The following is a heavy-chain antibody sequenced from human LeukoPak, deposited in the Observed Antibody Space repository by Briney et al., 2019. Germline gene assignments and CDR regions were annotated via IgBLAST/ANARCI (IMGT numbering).Heavy chain of an antibody. V-gene: IGHV3-11*01. J-gene: IGHJ6*02. CDR2: ISSSGSTI. D-gene: IGHD2-21*02. CDR3: ASSTVHFYNYGMGV. CDR1: GFTFSNYY. Sequence: PGGSLRVSCAASGFTFSNYYMSWIRQAPGKGLECVSYISSSGSTIYYADPVKGRFTISRDNSKNTLSLQMNSLRAEDTAVYYCASSTVHFYNYGMGVWGQGTTVIVSS.